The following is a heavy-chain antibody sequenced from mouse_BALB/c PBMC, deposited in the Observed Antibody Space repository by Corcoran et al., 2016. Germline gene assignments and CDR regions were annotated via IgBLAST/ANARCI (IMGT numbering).Heavy chain of an antibody. D-gene: IGHD2-2*01. Sequence: QIQLVQSGPELKKPGETVKISCKASGYTFTNYGMNWVKQAPGKGLKWMGWINTYTGEPTYADDFKVRFAFSLETSASTAYLQINNLKNEDMATYFCARYVYDGFDYWGQGTTLTVSS. J-gene: IGHJ2*01. CDR2: INTYTGEP. CDR1: GYTFTNYG. V-gene: IGHV9-1*02. CDR3: ARYVYDGFDY.